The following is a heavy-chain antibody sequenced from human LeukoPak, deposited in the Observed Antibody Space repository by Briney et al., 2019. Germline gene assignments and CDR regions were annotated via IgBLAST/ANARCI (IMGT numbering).Heavy chain of an antibody. D-gene: IGHD1-1*01. J-gene: IGHJ5*02. CDR1: GYTFTSYD. CDR3: ARQLIDNWSDP. CDR2: MNPNSGNT. V-gene: IGHV1-8*03. Sequence: GASVKVSCKASGYTFTSYDINWVRQATGQGLEWMGWMNPNSGNTGYAQKFQGRVTITRNTSISTAYMELSSLRSEDTAVYYCARQLIDNWSDPWGQGTLVTVSS.